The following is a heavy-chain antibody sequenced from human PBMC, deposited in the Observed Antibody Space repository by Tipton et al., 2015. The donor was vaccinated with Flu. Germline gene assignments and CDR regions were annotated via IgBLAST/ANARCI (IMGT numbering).Heavy chain of an antibody. CDR3: ARVRSYYDSSGYYYAFGY. D-gene: IGHD3-22*01. Sequence: TLSLTCTVSGGSISSGSYYWSWIRQPAGKGLEWIGRIYTSGSTNYNPSLKSRVTISVDTSKNQFSLKLSSVTAADTAVYYCARVRSYYDSSGYYYAFGYWGQGTLVTVSS. CDR1: GGSISSGSYY. V-gene: IGHV4-61*02. CDR2: IYTSGST. J-gene: IGHJ4*02.